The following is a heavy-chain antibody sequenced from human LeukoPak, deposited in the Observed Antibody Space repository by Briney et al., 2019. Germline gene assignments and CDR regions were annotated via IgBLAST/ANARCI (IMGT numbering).Heavy chain of an antibody. J-gene: IGHJ3*01. CDR3: VRRSYDSHDHDVFDV. CDR1: GFTFSSYA. CDR2: ISGSGDNT. Sequence: PGGSLRLSCAASGFTFSSYAMSWVRQAPGKGLEWVSGISGSGDNTYYADSVRGRFTISRDNSKNTVYLQMNNLRVDDTAVYYCVRRSYDSHDHDVFDVWGQGIMVTVSS. V-gene: IGHV3-23*01. D-gene: IGHD3-22*01.